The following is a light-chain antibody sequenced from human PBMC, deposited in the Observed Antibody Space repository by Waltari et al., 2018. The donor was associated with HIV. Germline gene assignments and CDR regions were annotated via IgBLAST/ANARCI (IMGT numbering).Light chain of an antibody. CDR1: KLGAKY. CDR3: QAWDRGTAV. V-gene: IGLV3-1*01. J-gene: IGLJ2*01. Sequence: SYELTQPPSVSVSPGQTASITCSGDKLGAKYTCWYQQKPGQSPVLVIYQDNKRPSGIAARFSGSNSGNTATLTISGTQAMDEADYYCQAWDRGTAVFGGGTKLTVL. CDR2: QDN.